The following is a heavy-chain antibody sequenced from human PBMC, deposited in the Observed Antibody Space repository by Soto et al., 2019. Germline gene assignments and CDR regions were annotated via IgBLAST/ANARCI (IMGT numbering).Heavy chain of an antibody. Sequence: ASVKVSCKASGGTFSSYAISWVRQAPGQGLEWMGGIIPIFGTANYAQKFQGRVTITADESTSTAYMELSSLRSEDTAVYYCAQVHYSASGSYYYYFDYWGQGTLVTSPQ. J-gene: IGHJ4*02. CDR1: GGTFSSYA. CDR3: AQVHYSASGSYYYYFDY. CDR2: IIPIFGTA. V-gene: IGHV1-69*13. D-gene: IGHD3-10*01.